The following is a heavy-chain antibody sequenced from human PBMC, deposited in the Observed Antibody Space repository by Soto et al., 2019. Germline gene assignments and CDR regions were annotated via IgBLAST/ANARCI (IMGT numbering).Heavy chain of an antibody. Sequence: PSETLSLTCTVSGGSISSGGYYWNWIRQHPGKGLEWIGYTYYSGNTYYNPSLKSRVTMSVDTSKNQFSLRLSSVTAADTAVYYCARHRNWKVDYWGQGTLVTVS. D-gene: IGHD1-1*01. CDR2: TYYSGNT. CDR1: GGSISSGGYY. V-gene: IGHV4-31*03. J-gene: IGHJ4*02. CDR3: ARHRNWKVDY.